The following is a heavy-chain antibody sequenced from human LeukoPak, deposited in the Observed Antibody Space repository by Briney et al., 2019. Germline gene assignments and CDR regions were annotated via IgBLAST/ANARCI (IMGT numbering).Heavy chain of an antibody. CDR3: ARDPFYYYDSSGYYNVGAFDI. CDR1: GGSISSYY. D-gene: IGHD3-22*01. J-gene: IGHJ3*02. V-gene: IGHV4-59*01. CDR2: VYYTGST. Sequence: SETLSLTCTVSGGSISSYYWSWVRQPPGKGLEWIGFVYYTGSTNYSPSLKSRVTISVDTSKNQFSLKLSSVTAADTAVYYCARDPFYYYDSSGYYNVGAFDIWGQGTMVTVSS.